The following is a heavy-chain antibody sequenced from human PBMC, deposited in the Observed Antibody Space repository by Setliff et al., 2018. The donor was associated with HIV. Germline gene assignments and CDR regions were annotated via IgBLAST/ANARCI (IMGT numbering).Heavy chain of an antibody. CDR1: GFTFSDYS. CDR3: ARDRVVGATLDPLDL. Sequence: GGSLRLSCAASGFTFSDYSMSWVRQAPGKGLEWVSYISPSSDGNDYADSVKGRFTISRDNAKNSLYLQMNSLRAEDTAVYYCARDRVVGATLDPLDLWGQGTMVTVSS. D-gene: IGHD1-26*01. V-gene: IGHV3-48*01. J-gene: IGHJ3*01. CDR2: ISPSSDGN.